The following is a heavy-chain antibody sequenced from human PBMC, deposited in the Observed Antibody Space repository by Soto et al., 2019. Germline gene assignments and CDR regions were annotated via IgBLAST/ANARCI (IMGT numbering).Heavy chain of an antibody. V-gene: IGHV3-23*01. CDR2: ISDSGATT. J-gene: IGHJ4*02. D-gene: IGHD6-19*01. Sequence: LRLSCAASGFPFGENAMSWVRQAPGKGLEWVSGISDSGATTYYADSVRGRFTISRDNSKNTLYLQMKSLRAEDSASYYCAKEDTSSGSLDYWGQGTLVTVSS. CDR3: AKEDTSSGSLDY. CDR1: GFPFGENA.